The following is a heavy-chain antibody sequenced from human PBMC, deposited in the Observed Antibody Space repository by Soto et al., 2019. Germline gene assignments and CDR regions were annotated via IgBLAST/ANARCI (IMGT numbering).Heavy chain of an antibody. CDR2: IYYSGST. Sequence: QVQLQESGPGLVKPSETLSLTCTVSGGSISSYYWSWIRQPPGKGLEWIGYIYYSGSTNYNPSLKSRVTISVDTSKNQFSLKLSSVTAADTAVYYCARGEVRFWSGYYTYYFDYWGQGTLVTVSS. V-gene: IGHV4-59*01. CDR1: GGSISSYY. D-gene: IGHD3-3*01. J-gene: IGHJ4*02. CDR3: ARGEVRFWSGYYTYYFDY.